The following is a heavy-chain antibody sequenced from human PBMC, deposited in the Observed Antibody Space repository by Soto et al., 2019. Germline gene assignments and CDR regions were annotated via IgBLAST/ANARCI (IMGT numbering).Heavy chain of an antibody. CDR1: GYTFTSYG. CDR2: ISAYNGNT. D-gene: IGHD3-22*01. V-gene: IGHV1-18*01. Sequence: ASVKVSCKASGYTFTSYGISWVRQAPGQGLEWTGWISAYNGNTNYAQKLQGRVTMTTDTSTSTAYMELRSLRSDDTAVYYCARVMYYYDSSGYPSQYYFDYWGQGTLVTVSS. J-gene: IGHJ4*02. CDR3: ARVMYYYDSSGYPSQYYFDY.